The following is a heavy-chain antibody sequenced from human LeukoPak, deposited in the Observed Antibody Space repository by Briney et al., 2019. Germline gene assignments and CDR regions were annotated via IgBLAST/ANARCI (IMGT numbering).Heavy chain of an antibody. V-gene: IGHV3-23*01. CDR1: GFTFSSYG. Sequence: GGTLRLSCAASGFTFSSYGMSWVRQAPGKGLEWVSAISGSGGSTYYADSVKGRFTISRDNSKNTLYLQMNSLRAEDTAVYYCAKCPFGEMWWFDPWGQGTLVTVSS. J-gene: IGHJ5*02. CDR3: AKCPFGEMWWFDP. CDR2: ISGSGGST. D-gene: IGHD3-10*01.